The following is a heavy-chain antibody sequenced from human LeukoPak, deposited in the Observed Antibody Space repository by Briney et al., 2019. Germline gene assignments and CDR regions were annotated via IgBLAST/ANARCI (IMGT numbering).Heavy chain of an antibody. D-gene: IGHD3-10*01. CDR3: AREGQIGRGAFDI. CDR1: GGTFSSYA. Sequence: GASVKVSCKASGGTFSSYAISWVRQAPGQGLEWMGRIIPILGIANYAQKFQGRVTITADKSTSTAYMELSSLRSEDTAVYYCAREGQIGRGAFDIWGQGTMVTVSS. V-gene: IGHV1-69*04. CDR2: IIPILGIA. J-gene: IGHJ3*02.